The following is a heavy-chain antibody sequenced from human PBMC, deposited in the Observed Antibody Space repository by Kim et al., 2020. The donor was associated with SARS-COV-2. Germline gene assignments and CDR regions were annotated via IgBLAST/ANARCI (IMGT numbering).Heavy chain of an antibody. V-gene: IGHV4-39*07. CDR3: ARETTMVRGVNMGDWFDP. D-gene: IGHD3-10*01. Sequence: KSRVTISVDTSKNQFSLKLSSVTAADTAVYYCARETTMVRGVNMGDWFDPWGQGTLVTVSS. J-gene: IGHJ5*02.